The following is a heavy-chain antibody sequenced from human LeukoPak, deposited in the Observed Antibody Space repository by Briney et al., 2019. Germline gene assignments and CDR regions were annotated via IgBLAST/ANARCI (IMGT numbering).Heavy chain of an antibody. Sequence: ASVKVSCKASGGTFSSYAISWVRQAPGQGLEWMGGIIPAFGTANYAQKFQGRVTITADESTSTAYMELSSLRSEDTAVYYCARDLGYSSSWYRRYFDYWGQGTLVTVSS. J-gene: IGHJ4*02. D-gene: IGHD6-13*01. V-gene: IGHV1-69*13. CDR3: ARDLGYSSSWYRRYFDY. CDR2: IIPAFGTA. CDR1: GGTFSSYA.